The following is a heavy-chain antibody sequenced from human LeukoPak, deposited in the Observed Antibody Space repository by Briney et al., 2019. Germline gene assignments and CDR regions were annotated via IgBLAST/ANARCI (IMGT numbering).Heavy chain of an antibody. CDR2: ISGSGGST. Sequence: GGSLRLSCAASGFTFSSYAMSWVRQAPGKGLEWGSAISGSGGSTYYADSVKGRFTISRANSKNTLYLQMNSLRAEDTAVYYCATGAGYSYGLIDYWGQGPLVTVSS. CDR1: GFTFSSYA. J-gene: IGHJ4*02. V-gene: IGHV3-23*01. CDR3: ATGAGYSYGLIDY. D-gene: IGHD5-18*01.